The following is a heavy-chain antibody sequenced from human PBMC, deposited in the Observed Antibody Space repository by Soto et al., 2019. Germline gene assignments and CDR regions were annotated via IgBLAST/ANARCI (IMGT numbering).Heavy chain of an antibody. CDR1: GFSVSTHV. Sequence: QVQLVEAGGGVGQPGNSLRLSCAASGFSVSTHVVHWVRQVPGKGLEWVAVLWHDGSGEYYADSVKGRFTISRDNSKNTMYLQMNSLRVEDTAVYYCARVPRIQTWYFDYWGQGTLATVSS. CDR2: LWHDGSGE. V-gene: IGHV3-33*01. D-gene: IGHD3-3*02. J-gene: IGHJ4*02. CDR3: ARVPRIQTWYFDY.